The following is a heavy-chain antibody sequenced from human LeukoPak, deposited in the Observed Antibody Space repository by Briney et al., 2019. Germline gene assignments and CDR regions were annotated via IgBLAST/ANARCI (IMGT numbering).Heavy chain of an antibody. CDR2: IYHSGST. CDR3: ARDSVVVPAAIHWFDP. Sequence: PSETLSLTCAVSGYSISSGYYWGWIRRPPGKGLEWIGSIYHSGSTYYNPSLKSRVTISVDTSKNQFSLKLSSVTAADTAVYYCARDSVVVPAAIHWFDPWGQGTLVTVSS. V-gene: IGHV4-38-2*02. CDR1: GYSISSGYY. J-gene: IGHJ5*02. D-gene: IGHD2-2*01.